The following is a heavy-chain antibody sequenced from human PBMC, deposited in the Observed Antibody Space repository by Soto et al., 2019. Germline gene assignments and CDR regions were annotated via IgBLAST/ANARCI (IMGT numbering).Heavy chain of an antibody. V-gene: IGHV3-48*03. CDR1: GFTFSGYE. J-gene: IGHJ4*02. D-gene: IGHD5-12*01. CDR3: ARRGRGFSGYDSAFDS. Sequence: PGGSLSLSCAASGFTFSGYEMNWVRQAPGKGLEWISHISSSGSYKYNADSVKGRFTISRDNAKNSLYLQMESLRAEDTAVYYCARRGRGFSGYDSAFDSWGQGALVTVSS. CDR2: ISSSGSYK.